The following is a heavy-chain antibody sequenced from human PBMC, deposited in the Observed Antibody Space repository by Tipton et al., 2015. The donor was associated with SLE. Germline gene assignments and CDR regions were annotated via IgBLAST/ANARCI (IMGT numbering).Heavy chain of an antibody. D-gene: IGHD3-16*01. CDR1: GFTYSGYA. CDR3: AGGTGAYFDH. Sequence: SGFTYSGYAMHWVRQAPGKGLEWVAFIRADGSNKDYADSVKGRFTISRDNSRNTLYLQMNRLRVEDTAVYYCAGGTGAYFDHWGQGTLVTVSS. CDR2: IRADGSNK. V-gene: IGHV3-30*02. J-gene: IGHJ4*02.